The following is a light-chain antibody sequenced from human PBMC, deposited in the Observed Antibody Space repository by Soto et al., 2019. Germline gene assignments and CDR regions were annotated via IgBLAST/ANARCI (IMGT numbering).Light chain of an antibody. CDR3: GTWDSSLSAYV. CDR2: DNN. V-gene: IGLV1-51*01. Sequence: QSVLTQPPSVSAAPGQKVTISCSGSSSNIGGNSVFWYQQVPGTAPKLLIYDNNKRPSGIPDRFSGSKSGTSATLGITGLQTGDEADYYCGTWDSSLSAYVFGTGTKVTVL. CDR1: SSNIGGNS. J-gene: IGLJ1*01.